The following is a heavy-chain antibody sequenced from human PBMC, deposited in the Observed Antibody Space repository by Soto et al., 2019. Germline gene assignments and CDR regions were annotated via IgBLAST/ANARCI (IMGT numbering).Heavy chain of an antibody. CDR3: AILWANYYYYGMDV. CDR1: GFTVSSNY. CDR2: IAYDGSRQ. V-gene: IGHV3-30*03. D-gene: IGHD3-10*01. J-gene: IGHJ6*02. Sequence: GGSLRLSCAASGFTVSSNYMHWVRQAPGKGLEWVALIAYDGSRQYYGDSVKGRFTISRDNSKNTLDLQMNSLRAEDTAVYYCAILWANYYYYGMDVWGQGTTVTVSS.